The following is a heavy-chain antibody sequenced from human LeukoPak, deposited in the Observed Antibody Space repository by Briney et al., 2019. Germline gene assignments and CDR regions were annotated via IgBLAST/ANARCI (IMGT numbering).Heavy chain of an antibody. D-gene: IGHD6-19*01. CDR2: IKQDGSEK. CDR1: GFTFSSYW. J-gene: IGHJ5*02. Sequence: QPGGSLRLSCAASGFTFSSYWTSWVRQAPGKGLEWVANIKQDGSEKYYVDSVKGRFTISRDNTKNSLYLQMNSLRAEDTAVYYCARARQGLGHNWFDPWGQGTLVTVSS. V-gene: IGHV3-7*01. CDR3: ARARQGLGHNWFDP.